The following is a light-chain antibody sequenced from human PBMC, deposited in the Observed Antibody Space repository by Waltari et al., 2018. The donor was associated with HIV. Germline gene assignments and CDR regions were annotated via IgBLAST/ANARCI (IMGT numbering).Light chain of an antibody. Sequence: DIQLTQLPSSLSASVGDGATITCRASQNINNFLNWYQQKPGNAPKLLMYSASTLESGVPSRFSGSGSGTYFTLTISGLQPDDFAAYYCRQSYGPPLTFGPGTKVDIK. J-gene: IGKJ3*01. V-gene: IGKV1-39*01. CDR2: SAS. CDR3: RQSYGPPLT. CDR1: QNINNF.